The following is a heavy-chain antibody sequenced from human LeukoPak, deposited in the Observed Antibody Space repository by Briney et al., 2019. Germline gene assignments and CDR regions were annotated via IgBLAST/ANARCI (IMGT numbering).Heavy chain of an antibody. CDR2: IYYSGST. CDR3: ARDQATMVRGYGMDV. Sequence: PSETLSLTCTVSGGSISSGGYYWSWIRQHPGKGLEWIGYIYYSGSTYYNPSLKSRVTISVDTSKNQFSLKLSSVTAADTAVYYCARDQATMVRGYGMDVWGQGTTVTVSS. D-gene: IGHD3-10*01. J-gene: IGHJ6*02. V-gene: IGHV4-31*03. CDR1: GGSISSGGYY.